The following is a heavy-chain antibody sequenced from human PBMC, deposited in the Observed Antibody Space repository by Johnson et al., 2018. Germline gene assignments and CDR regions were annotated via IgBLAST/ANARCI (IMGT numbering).Heavy chain of an antibody. J-gene: IGHJ1*01. CDR1: GFTFSSYG. V-gene: IGHV3-30*18. CDR2: ISYDGSNK. D-gene: IGHD6-13*01. CDR3: AKDPGSSSWYWAESFQH. Sequence: QVQLVESGGGVVQPGRSLRLSCAASGFTFSSYGMHWVRQAPGKGLEWVAVISYDGSNKYYADSVKGRFTISRDNSKNTLYLQMNSLRAEDTAVYYCAKDPGSSSWYWAESFQHWGQGTLGTVSS.